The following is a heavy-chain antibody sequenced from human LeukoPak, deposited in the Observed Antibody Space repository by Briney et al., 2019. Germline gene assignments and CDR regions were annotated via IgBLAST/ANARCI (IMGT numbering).Heavy chain of an antibody. CDR3: ARDREGRVRRGPETSFRSAYYYYMDV. Sequence: PSETLSLTCTVSGGSISSSSYYWGWIRQPPGKGLEWIGSIYYSGSTYYNPSLKSRVTISVDTSKNQFSLKLSSVTAADTAVYYCARDREGRVRRGPETSFRSAYYYYMDVWGKGTPVTVSS. CDR2: IYYSGST. V-gene: IGHV4-39*07. CDR1: GGSISSSSYY. D-gene: IGHD3-10*01. J-gene: IGHJ6*03.